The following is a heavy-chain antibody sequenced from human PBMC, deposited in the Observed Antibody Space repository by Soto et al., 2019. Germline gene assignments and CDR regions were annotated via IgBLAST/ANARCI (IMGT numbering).Heavy chain of an antibody. CDR3: AKGQQPFDY. Sequence: SETLSLTCTVSGGSISSSSYYWGWIRQPPGKGLEWIGSIYYSGSTYYNPSLKSRVTISVDTSKNQFSLKLSSVTAADTAVYYCAKGQQPFDYWGQGTLVTVSS. CDR1: GGSISSSSYY. V-gene: IGHV4-39*01. J-gene: IGHJ4*02. D-gene: IGHD6-13*01. CDR2: IYYSGST.